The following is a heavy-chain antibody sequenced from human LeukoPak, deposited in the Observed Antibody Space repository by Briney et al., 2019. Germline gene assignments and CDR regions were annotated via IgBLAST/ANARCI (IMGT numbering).Heavy chain of an antibody. V-gene: IGHV3-21*01. J-gene: IGHJ4*01. CDR1: GFTFKSSS. CDR2: IGHFTGDI. D-gene: IGHD1-1*01. Sequence: GGSLRLSCVATGFTFKSSSMSWVRQAPGKGLEWVSFIGHFTGDIFYADSAKGRFNTSRDDAKDSVYLQMNSLRVDDTAVYFCARDPYTGSMFDYWGHGTLVTVSS. CDR3: ARDPYTGSMFDY.